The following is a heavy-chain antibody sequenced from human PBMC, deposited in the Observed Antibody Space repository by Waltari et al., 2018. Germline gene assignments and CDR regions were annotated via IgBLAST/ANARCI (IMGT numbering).Heavy chain of an antibody. CDR2: FSPNKGDN. V-gene: IGHV1-2*02. CDR1: GYTFTGYY. CDR3: ARDGPGAGNDDFDY. J-gene: IGHJ4*02. Sequence: QVQLAQSGAEEKKPGASVTVSCKASGYTFTGYYIHWVRQAPGQGLEWMGWFSPNKGDNKYAQKFQGRVTMTRDTSINTAYMELSSLTSDDTAVYYCARDGPGAGNDDFDYWGQGTLVSVSS. D-gene: IGHD3-10*01.